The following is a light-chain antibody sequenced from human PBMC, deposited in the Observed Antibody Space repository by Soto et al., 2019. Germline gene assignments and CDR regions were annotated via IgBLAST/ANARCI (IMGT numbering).Light chain of an antibody. V-gene: IGKV3-20*01. CDR3: QQEKT. Sequence: EIVLTQSPGTLSLSPGERATLSCRASQSVSSSYLAWYQQKPGQAPRLLIYGASRRATGLPDRFSGSGSGTDFTLTISGLEPEDFAVYYCQQEKTFGQGTKVEIK. CDR1: QSVSSSY. CDR2: GAS. J-gene: IGKJ1*01.